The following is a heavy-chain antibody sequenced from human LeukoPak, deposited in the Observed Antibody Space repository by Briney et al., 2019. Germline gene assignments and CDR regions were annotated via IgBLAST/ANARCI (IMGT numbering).Heavy chain of an antibody. CDR2: ISSSSSYI. Sequence: GSLRLSCAASGFTFSSYNMNWVRQAPGKGLEWVSSISSSSSYIYYADSVKGRFTISRDNAKNSLYLQMNSLRVEDTAVYYCARAPTFSGWFDYWGQGTLVTVSS. V-gene: IGHV3-21*01. CDR3: ARAPTFSGWFDY. J-gene: IGHJ4*02. D-gene: IGHD6-19*01. CDR1: GFTFSSYN.